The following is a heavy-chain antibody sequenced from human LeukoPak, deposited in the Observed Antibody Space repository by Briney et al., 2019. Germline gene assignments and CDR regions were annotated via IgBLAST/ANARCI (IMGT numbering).Heavy chain of an antibody. J-gene: IGHJ4*02. Sequence: GESLNLSCKTSGYTFTNYWIGWVPQMPGKGLEWMGIIYPDDSDTRYSPSFQRQVTISADKSVNTAYLQWSSLKASDTAIYFCARREYSSSSFHFDSWGQGTRVIVSS. D-gene: IGHD6-6*01. CDR3: ARREYSSSSFHFDS. CDR2: IYPDDSDT. CDR1: GYTFTNYW. V-gene: IGHV5-51*01.